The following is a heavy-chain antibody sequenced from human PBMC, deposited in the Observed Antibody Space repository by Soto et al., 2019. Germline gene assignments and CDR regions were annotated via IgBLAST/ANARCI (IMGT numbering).Heavy chain of an antibody. J-gene: IGHJ4*02. CDR2: ISAYNGNT. V-gene: IGHV1-18*01. CDR1: GDTFSSYS. D-gene: IGHD5-12*01. CDR3: ARSLYVDIVATIPGDY. Sequence: ASVKVSCKPSGDTFSSYSFSWVRQVPGQGLEWMGWISAYNGNTNYAQKLQGRVTMTTDTSTSTAYMELRSLRSDDTAVYYCARSLYVDIVATIPGDYWGQGTLVTVSS.